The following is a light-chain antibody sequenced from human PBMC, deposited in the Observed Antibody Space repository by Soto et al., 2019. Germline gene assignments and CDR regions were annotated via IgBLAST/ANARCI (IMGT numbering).Light chain of an antibody. CDR2: AAS. CDR3: QQAYGLPLT. CDR1: QGISSY. V-gene: IGKV1D-12*01. Sequence: DIQMTQSPSSVSASVGDRVTITCRASQGISSYLAWYQQKPGKAPKLLIYAASNLQTGVPSRFSGSASGTDFTLTISSLQPEDFAVYFCQQAYGLPLTFGGGTKVEIK. J-gene: IGKJ4*01.